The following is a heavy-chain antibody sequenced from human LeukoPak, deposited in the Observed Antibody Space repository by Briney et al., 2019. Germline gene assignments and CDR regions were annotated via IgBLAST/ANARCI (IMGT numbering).Heavy chain of an antibody. CDR3: ARDIVHDY. V-gene: IGHV1-2*02. CDR2: INPNSGGT. CDR1: GYTFTNYD. D-gene: IGHD2-15*01. J-gene: IGHJ4*02. Sequence: ASVKVSCKASGYTFTNYDINWVRQATGQGLEWMGWINPNSGGTNYAQKFQGRVTMTRDTSISTAYMELSRLRSDDTAVYYCARDIVHDYWGQGTLVTVSS.